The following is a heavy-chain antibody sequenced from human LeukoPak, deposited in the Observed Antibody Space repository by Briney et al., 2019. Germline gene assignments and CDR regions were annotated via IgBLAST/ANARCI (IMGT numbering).Heavy chain of an antibody. CDR3: ARLGDHYHWNLDL. CDR2: IYSGGTT. D-gene: IGHD3-10*01. V-gene: IGHV3-53*01. J-gene: IGHJ2*01. Sequence: PAGGSLRLSCAASGFTMGTKYMNWVRQAPGKGLEWVSIIYSGGTTYYADSVKGRFTISRDTSKNTVSLQMNSLRAEDTAVYFCARLGDHYHWNLDLWGRRTQVTVSS. CDR1: GFTMGTKY.